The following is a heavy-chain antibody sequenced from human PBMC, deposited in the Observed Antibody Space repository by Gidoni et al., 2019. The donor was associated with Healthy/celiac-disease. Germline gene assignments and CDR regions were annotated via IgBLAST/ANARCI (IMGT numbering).Heavy chain of an antibody. CDR2: ISAYHGNT. Sequence: QVQLVQSGAEVKKPGASVKVSCKASGYTFTSYGIIRVRQAPGQGLEWMGWISAYHGNTNYAQKLQGRVTMTTDTSTSTAYMELRSLRSDDTAVYYCARDAYYDFWSGYYASGSGWFDPWGQGTLVTVSS. CDR3: ARDAYYDFWSGYYASGSGWFDP. V-gene: IGHV1-18*01. D-gene: IGHD3-3*01. CDR1: GYTFTSYG. J-gene: IGHJ5*02.